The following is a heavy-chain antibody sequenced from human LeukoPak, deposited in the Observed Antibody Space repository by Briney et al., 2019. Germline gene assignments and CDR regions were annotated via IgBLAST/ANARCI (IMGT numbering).Heavy chain of an antibody. CDR3: ARDPGSYRAFDI. CDR2: INPSGGTT. V-gene: IGHV1-46*01. J-gene: IGHJ3*02. D-gene: IGHD1-26*01. Sequence: ASVKVSCKASGYTFTSYYFHWVRQAPGQGLEWMGIINPSGGTTSYAQKFQGRVTRTRDTSTSTVYMEVRSLRSEDTAVYYCARDPGSYRAFDIWGQGTMVTVSS. CDR1: GYTFTSYY.